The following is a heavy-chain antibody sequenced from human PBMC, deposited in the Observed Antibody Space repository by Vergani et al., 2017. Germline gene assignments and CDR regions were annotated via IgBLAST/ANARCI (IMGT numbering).Heavy chain of an antibody. CDR2: IWYDGSNK. D-gene: IGHD1-26*01. J-gene: IGHJ4*02. CDR3: ARDLRGLVIDIDY. V-gene: IGHV3-33*01. Sequence: SGFTFSSYGMHWVRQAPGKGLEWVAVIWYDGSNKYYADSVKGRFTISRDNSKNTLYLQMNSLRAEDTAVYYCARDLRGLVIDIDYWGQGTLVTVSS. CDR1: GFTFSSYG.